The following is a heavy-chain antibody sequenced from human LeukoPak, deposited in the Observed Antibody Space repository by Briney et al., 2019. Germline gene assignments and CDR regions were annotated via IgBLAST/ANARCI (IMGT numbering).Heavy chain of an antibody. CDR1: GYTFTGYY. CDR3: AREFTGGDYGGYYYYMDV. CDR2: ISAYNGNT. J-gene: IGHJ6*03. Sequence: ASVKVSCKASGYTFTGYYMHWVRQAPGQGLEWMGWISAYNGNTNYAQKLQGRVTMTTDTSTSTAYMELRSLRSDDTAVYYCAREFTGGDYGGYYYYMDVWGKGTTVTVSS. D-gene: IGHD2-21*02. V-gene: IGHV1-18*04.